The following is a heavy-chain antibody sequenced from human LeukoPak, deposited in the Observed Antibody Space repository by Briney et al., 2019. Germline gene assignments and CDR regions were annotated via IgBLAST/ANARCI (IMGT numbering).Heavy chain of an antibody. Sequence: PSETLSLTCTVSGGSISNKYWSWIRQPPGKGLEWIGYIYYSGSTNYNPSLKSRVTILVDTSKNQFSLKLSSVTAADTAVYYCAKKDYYYMDVWGKGTTVTVSS. CDR1: GGSISNKY. J-gene: IGHJ6*03. V-gene: IGHV4-59*01. CDR2: IYYSGST. CDR3: AKKDYYYMDV.